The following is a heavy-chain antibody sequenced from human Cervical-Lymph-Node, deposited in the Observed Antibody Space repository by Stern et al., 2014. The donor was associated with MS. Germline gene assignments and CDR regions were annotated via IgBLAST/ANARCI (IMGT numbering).Heavy chain of an antibody. CDR2: TRNKPKGYTT. J-gene: IGHJ6*02. CDR1: GFTFSDHY. Sequence: EVQLVESGGGLVQPGGSLRLSCAASGFTFSDHYMDWVRQAPGQGLEWVGRTRNKPKGYTTEYAASVKGRFTISRDDSQNSLYLHMNSLNTEDTAVYYCARGGTAATNYYYGLDVWGQGTTVTVSS. CDR3: ARGGTAATNYYYGLDV. V-gene: IGHV3-72*01. D-gene: IGHD2-15*01.